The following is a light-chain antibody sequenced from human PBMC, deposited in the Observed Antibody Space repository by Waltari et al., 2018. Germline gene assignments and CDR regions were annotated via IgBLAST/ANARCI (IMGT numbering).Light chain of an antibody. CDR1: KLGDKY. Sequence: SYELTQPPSVSVSPGQTASITCSGDKLGDKYAYWYQQKPGQSPVLVIYQHNKRPSGIPELFSGSNSGNTATLTISGTQAMDEADYYCQAWDRTTVVFGGGTKLTVL. J-gene: IGLJ2*01. CDR2: QHN. V-gene: IGLV3-1*01. CDR3: QAWDRTTVV.